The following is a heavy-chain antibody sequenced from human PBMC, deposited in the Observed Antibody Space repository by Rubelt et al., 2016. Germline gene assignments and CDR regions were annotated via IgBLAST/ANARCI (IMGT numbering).Heavy chain of an antibody. V-gene: IGHV3-7*01. CDR3: TQNTGDN. J-gene: IGHJ4*02. CDR1: DFTFSTYT. D-gene: IGHD2-21*01. CDR2: TNQDGSVK. Sequence: EVQLVESGGGLVKPGRSLRLSCAASDFTFSTYTMTWVRQAPGKGLQWVANTNQDGSVKSYVDYVQGRFAISREKARNSQYLQMNSLRVEDTAVYYCTQNTGDNWGQGTLVTVSS.